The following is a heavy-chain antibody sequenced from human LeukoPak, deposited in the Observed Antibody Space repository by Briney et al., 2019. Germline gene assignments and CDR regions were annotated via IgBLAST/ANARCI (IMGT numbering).Heavy chain of an antibody. J-gene: IGHJ4*02. Sequence: PGGSLRLSCAASGFTFSGYGMHWVRQAPGKGLEWVAVISYDGSNKYYADSVKGRFTISRDNSKNTLYLQMNSLRAEDTAVYYCAKDRGSLLRYYFDYWGQGTLVTVSS. CDR1: GFTFSGYG. CDR2: ISYDGSNK. D-gene: IGHD3-9*01. CDR3: AKDRGSLLRYYFDY. V-gene: IGHV3-30*18.